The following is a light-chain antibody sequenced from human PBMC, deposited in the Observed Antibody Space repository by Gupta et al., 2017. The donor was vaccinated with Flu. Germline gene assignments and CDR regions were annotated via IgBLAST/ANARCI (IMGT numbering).Light chain of an antibody. CDR2: KNS. CDR3: AAWDDSLSGQI. J-gene: IGLJ1*01. Sequence: QSVLTQPPSASGTPGQRATISCSGSSSNIGSNYFYWYQQLPGTAPKLLIYKNSQRPSGVPARFSGSKSGTAASLAISGLRSEDETDYYCAAWDDSLSGQIFGTGTKVTVL. V-gene: IGLV1-47*01. CDR1: SSNIGSNY.